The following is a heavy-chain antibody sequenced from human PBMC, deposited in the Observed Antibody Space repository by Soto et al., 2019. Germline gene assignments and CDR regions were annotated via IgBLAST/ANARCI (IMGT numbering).Heavy chain of an antibody. Sequence: QLLELGPGLVKPSETLSLTCTVSGGSISSSSYYWGWIRQPPGKGLEWIGSIYYSGSTYYNPSLKSRVTISVDTSKNQFSLKLSSVTAADTAVYYCARSPQWLVRLDYWGQGTLVTVSS. CDR2: IYYSGST. J-gene: IGHJ4*02. V-gene: IGHV4-39*01. CDR3: ARSPQWLVRLDY. CDR1: GGSISSSSYY. D-gene: IGHD6-19*01.